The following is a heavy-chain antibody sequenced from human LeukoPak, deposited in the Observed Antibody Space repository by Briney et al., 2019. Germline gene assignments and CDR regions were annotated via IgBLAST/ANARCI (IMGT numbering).Heavy chain of an antibody. D-gene: IGHD1-26*01. CDR1: GDSVSSNSAA. CDR3: ARVGGSLGDAFDI. V-gene: IGHV6-1*01. CDR2: TYYRSKWYN. Sequence: SQTLSLTCAISGDSVSSNSAAWNWTRQSPSRGLEWLGRTYYRSKWYNDYAVSVKSRITINPDTSKNQFSLQLNSVTPEDTAVYYCARVGGSLGDAFDIWGQGTMVTVSS. J-gene: IGHJ3*02.